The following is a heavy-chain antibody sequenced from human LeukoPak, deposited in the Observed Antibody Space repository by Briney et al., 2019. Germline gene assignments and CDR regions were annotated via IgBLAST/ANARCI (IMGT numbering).Heavy chain of an antibody. V-gene: IGHV4-59*01. D-gene: IGHD6-13*01. CDR2: IYYSGSA. J-gene: IGHJ4*02. CDR3: ARDIAGVGYFDY. Sequence: PSETLSLTCAVAGGSISSYYWSWIRQPPGKGLEWIGCIYYSGSAKYNPSLRSRVTISVDTSKNQFSLKLSSVTAADTAVYYCARDIAGVGYFDYWGQGNLVTVSS. CDR1: GGSISSYY.